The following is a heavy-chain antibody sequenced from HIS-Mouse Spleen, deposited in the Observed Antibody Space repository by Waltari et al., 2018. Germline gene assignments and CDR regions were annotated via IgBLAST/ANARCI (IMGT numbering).Heavy chain of an antibody. D-gene: IGHD1-26*01. V-gene: IGHV1-69*01. CDR1: GGTFSSYA. J-gene: IGHJ2*01. CDR2: SIPSFGTA. Sequence: QVQLVQSGAEVKKPGSSVKVSCKASGGTFSSYAISWVRQAPGQGLEWMGGSIPSFGTANYAQKFQGRVTITADESTSTAYMELSSLRSEDTAVYYCARDSGSYSFWYFDLWGRGTLVTVSS. CDR3: ARDSGSYSFWYFDL.